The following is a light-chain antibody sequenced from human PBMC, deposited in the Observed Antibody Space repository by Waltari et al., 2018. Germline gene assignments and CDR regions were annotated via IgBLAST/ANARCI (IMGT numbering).Light chain of an antibody. CDR2: AVS. V-gene: IGKV1-39*01. J-gene: IGKJ4*01. CDR1: RTVTSH. Sequence: IQMTQSPSSLSASVGDRLTVTCRASRTVTSHLHSYQQKSGKAPKLLIYAVSTLEPGVPSRFSGSGSGTDFNLTISSLQPEDFATYYCQQSYSSQRTFGGGTKVE. CDR3: QQSYSSQRT.